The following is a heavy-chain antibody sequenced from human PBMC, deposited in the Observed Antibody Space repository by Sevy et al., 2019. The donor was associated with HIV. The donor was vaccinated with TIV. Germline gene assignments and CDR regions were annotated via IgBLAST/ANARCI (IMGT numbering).Heavy chain of an antibody. CDR2: IKQDGSEK. CDR3: AGGGALDY. D-gene: IGHD1-26*01. V-gene: IGHV3-7*01. CDR1: EFTFSAYW. J-gene: IGHJ4*02. Sequence: GGSLRLSCAASEFTFSAYWMTWIGQAPGKGVEWVANIKQDGSEKYYGDSVKGRFTISRDNAKNTLYLQMNSLRVEDTAVYYCAGGGALDYWGQGALVTVSS.